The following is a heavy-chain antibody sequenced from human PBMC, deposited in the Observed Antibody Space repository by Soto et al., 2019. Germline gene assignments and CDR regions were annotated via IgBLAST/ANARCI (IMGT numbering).Heavy chain of an antibody. CDR2: ITAYNGNT. V-gene: IGHV1-18*01. J-gene: IGHJ6*02. D-gene: IGHD2-8*01. Sequence: GASVKVSCKTSGYTFTSYGISWVRQAPGQGLEWMGWITAYNGNTNYAQKLQGRVTVTTDTSTNTAYMELRSLRSDDTAVYYCARDNGFGMDVWGQGTTVTVSS. CDR3: ARDNGFGMDV. CDR1: GYTFTSYG.